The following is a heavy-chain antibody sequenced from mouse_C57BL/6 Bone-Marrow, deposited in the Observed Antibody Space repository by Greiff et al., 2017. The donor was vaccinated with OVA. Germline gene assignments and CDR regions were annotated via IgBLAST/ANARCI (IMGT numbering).Heavy chain of an antibody. CDR2: ISNGGGST. D-gene: IGHD1-1*01. V-gene: IGHV5-12*01. Sequence: DVHLVESGGGLVQPGGSLKLSCAASGFTFSDYYMYWVRQTPEKRLEWVAYISNGGGSTYYPDTVKGRFTISSDNAKNTLYLQMSRLKSEYTAMYYCARHSYYSWFAYWGQGTLVTVSA. J-gene: IGHJ3*01. CDR3: ARHSYYSWFAY. CDR1: GFTFSDYY.